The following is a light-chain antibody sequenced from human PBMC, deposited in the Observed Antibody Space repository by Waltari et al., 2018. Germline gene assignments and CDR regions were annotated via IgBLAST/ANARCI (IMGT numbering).Light chain of an antibody. CDR2: GKD. CDR1: SLRTSY. Sequence: SSELTQDPAVSVALGQTVRFTCQGDSLRTSYASWYQGKPGQAAVLVIYGKDKRPSGIPDRISGYSSGTTSSLTITGAQAEDEADYYCSSRNGRANQVVFAGGTKVTVL. J-gene: IGLJ3*02. V-gene: IGLV3-19*01. CDR3: SSRNGRANQVV.